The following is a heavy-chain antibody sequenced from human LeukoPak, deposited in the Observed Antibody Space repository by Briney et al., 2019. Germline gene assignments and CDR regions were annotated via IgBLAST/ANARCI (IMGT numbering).Heavy chain of an antibody. J-gene: IGHJ4*02. Sequence: GGSLRLSCAASGFTFSSYSMNWVRQAPGRGLEWVSSISSSSSSIYYADSVKGRFTISRDNAKNSLYLQMNSLRAEDTAVYYCARDSSSGWYSFDYWGQGTLVTVSS. CDR1: GFTFSSYS. D-gene: IGHD6-19*01. CDR3: ARDSSSGWYSFDY. V-gene: IGHV3-21*01. CDR2: ISSSSSSI.